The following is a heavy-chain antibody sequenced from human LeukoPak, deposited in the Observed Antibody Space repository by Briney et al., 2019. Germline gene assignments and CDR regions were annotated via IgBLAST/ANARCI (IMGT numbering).Heavy chain of an antibody. CDR3: ASGAYSYYYMDV. V-gene: IGHV4-59*01. Sequence: TSETLSLTCSVSGGSISRYYWSWIRQPPGKGLEWIGYIYYSGSTNYNPSLKSRVTISVDTSKNQFSLKLSSVTAADTAVYYCASGAYSYYYMDVWGKGTTVTISS. CDR1: GGSISRYY. J-gene: IGHJ6*03. D-gene: IGHD1-26*01. CDR2: IYYSGST.